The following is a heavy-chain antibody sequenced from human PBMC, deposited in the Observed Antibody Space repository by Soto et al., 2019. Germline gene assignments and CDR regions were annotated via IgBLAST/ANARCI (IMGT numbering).Heavy chain of an antibody. CDR1: AGSISSSNW. J-gene: IGHJ4*02. CDR3: ARDSGGSDY. V-gene: IGHV4-4*02. D-gene: IGHD3-10*01. CDR2: IYHSEHT. Sequence: SETLSLTCAVSAGSISSSNWWSCVRQPPGKGLEWIGEIYHSEHTNYNPSLKSRVTISIHTSKNPISLNLCSVTTADTAMNYCARDSGGSDYWGQGTLVTVSS.